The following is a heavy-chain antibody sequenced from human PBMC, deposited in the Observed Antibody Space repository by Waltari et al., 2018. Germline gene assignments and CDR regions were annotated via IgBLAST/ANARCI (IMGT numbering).Heavy chain of an antibody. Sequence: QVQLQESGPGLVKPSETLSLTCTVSGGSISSHYLSWIRQPPGKGLEWIGYIYYSGSTNYNPSLKSRVTISVDTSKNQFSLKLSSVTAADTAVYYCARDGGVVRGFDYWGQGTLVTVSS. J-gene: IGHJ4*02. CDR1: GGSISSHY. D-gene: IGHD2-21*01. V-gene: IGHV4-59*11. CDR2: IYYSGST. CDR3: ARDGGVVRGFDY.